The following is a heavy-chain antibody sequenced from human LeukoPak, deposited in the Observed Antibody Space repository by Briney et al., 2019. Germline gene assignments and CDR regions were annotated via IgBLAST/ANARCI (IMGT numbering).Heavy chain of an antibody. CDR1: GYTFTSYD. Sequence: SVKVSRKASGYTFTSYDINWVRQAPGQGLEWMGGIIPIFGTANYAQKFQGRVTITADESTSTAYMELSSLRSEDTAVYYCARDSITMTAFDIWGQGTMVTVSS. J-gene: IGHJ3*02. V-gene: IGHV1-69*13. CDR3: ARDSITMTAFDI. D-gene: IGHD3-22*01. CDR2: IIPIFGTA.